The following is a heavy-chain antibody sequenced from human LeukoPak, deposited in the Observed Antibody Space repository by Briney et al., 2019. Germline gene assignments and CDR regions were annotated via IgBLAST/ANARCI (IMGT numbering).Heavy chain of an antibody. V-gene: IGHV3-15*07. CDR1: NFTFNNAW. CDR2: FKSKTDGGTP. D-gene: IGHD3-22*01. J-gene: IGHJ3*01. Sequence: GSLRLSCVASNFTFNNAWMNWVRQAPGKGLEWVGRFKSKTDGGTPDYAAPVKGRFTISRDDSQNTLYLQMNSLKTEDTAVYYCVAADYYDSSGSYHDTFDLWGQGTMVTVSS. CDR3: VAADYYDSSGSYHDTFDL.